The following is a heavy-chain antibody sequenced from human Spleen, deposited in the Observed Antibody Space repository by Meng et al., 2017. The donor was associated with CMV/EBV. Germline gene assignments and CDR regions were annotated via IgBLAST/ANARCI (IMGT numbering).Heavy chain of an antibody. Sequence: SFSSYATNWVRQAPGQGLEWMGGIIPIFGTANYARKFQGRVTLTTDESTSTVFMELSSLRFEDTAVYYCARGRGRYCSSTSCYTFDDWGQGTLVTVSS. V-gene: IGHV1-69*05. CDR3: ARGRGRYCSSTSCYTFDD. CDR1: SFSSYA. J-gene: IGHJ4*02. CDR2: IIPIFGTA. D-gene: IGHD2-2*02.